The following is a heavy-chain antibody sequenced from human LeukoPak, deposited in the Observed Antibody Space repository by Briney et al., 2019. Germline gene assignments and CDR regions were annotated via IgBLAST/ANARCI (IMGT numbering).Heavy chain of an antibody. CDR2: IIAMFGTA. D-gene: IGHD6-25*01. CDR1: GGTFSNYA. CDR3: VRRQALRGRHRAFDP. Sequence: SVKVSCKASGGTFSNYAISWVRQAPGQGLEWLGGIIAMFGTAKYAQKFQGRVTVTTDESTSTAYMELRSLRCEDTAVCYCVRRQALRGRHRAFDPCGDREP. J-gene: IGHJ5*02. V-gene: IGHV1-69*05.